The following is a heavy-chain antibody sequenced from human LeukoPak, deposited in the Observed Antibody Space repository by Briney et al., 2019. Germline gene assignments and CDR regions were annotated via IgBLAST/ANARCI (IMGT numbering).Heavy chain of an antibody. CDR1: GFTFSSYS. D-gene: IGHD7-27*01. Sequence: PGGSLRLSCAASGFTFSSYSMNWVRQAPGKGLEWVSYISSSSSTIYYADSVKGRFTISRDNAKNSLYLQMNSLRDEDTAVYYCARGGKLGVYYYYYGMDVWGQGTTVTVSS. CDR3: ARGGKLGVYYYYYGMDV. V-gene: IGHV3-48*02. CDR2: ISSSSSTI. J-gene: IGHJ6*02.